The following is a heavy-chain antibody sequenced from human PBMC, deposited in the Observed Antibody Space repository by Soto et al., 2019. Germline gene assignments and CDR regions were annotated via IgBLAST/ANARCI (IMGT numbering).Heavy chain of an antibody. Sequence: QEHLVQSGAEVKKPGSSVKVSCRASGGIGSNYAISWVRQAPGQGLEWMGGIVPKFGTSNYAQRFKGRVTSSVDKSTNSVYMELSSLRSQDTAIYYCAREMASGYSRTWFDP. CDR1: GGIGSNYA. CDR3: AREMASGYSRTWFDP. CDR2: IVPKFGTS. V-gene: IGHV1-69*06. D-gene: IGHD2-15*01. J-gene: IGHJ5*02.